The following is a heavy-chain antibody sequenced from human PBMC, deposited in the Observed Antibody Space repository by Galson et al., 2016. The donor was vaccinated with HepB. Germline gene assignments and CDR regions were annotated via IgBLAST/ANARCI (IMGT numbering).Heavy chain of an antibody. CDR2: ISPNSGGT. D-gene: IGHD4-11*01. Sequence: SVKVSCKAPKYTFTVYYIHWVRQAPGQGLEWMGWISPNSGGTNYAQKFQGRVTMTRDTSITTAYMELSSLRSDDTAVYYCAREAAPGDDYSLGYWGQGALVAVSS. CDR1: KYTFTVYY. CDR3: AREAAPGDDYSLGY. V-gene: IGHV1-2*02. J-gene: IGHJ4*02.